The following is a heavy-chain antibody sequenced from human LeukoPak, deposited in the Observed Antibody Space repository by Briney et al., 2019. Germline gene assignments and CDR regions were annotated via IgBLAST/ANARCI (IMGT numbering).Heavy chain of an antibody. Sequence: GGSLRLSCAASGFTFSSYSMNWVRQAPGKGLEWVSSISSSSSYIYYADSVKGRFTISRDNAKNSLYLQMNSLRAEDTAVYYCAREPPDRSSTSCYGAYGMDVWGQGTTVTVSS. V-gene: IGHV3-21*01. J-gene: IGHJ6*02. D-gene: IGHD2-2*01. CDR2: ISSSSSYI. CDR1: GFTFSSYS. CDR3: AREPPDRSSTSCYGAYGMDV.